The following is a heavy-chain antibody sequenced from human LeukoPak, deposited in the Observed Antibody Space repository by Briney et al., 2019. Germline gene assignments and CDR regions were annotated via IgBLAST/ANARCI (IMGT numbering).Heavy chain of an antibody. CDR1: GYSISSGYY. J-gene: IGHJ4*02. CDR3: ARAGIMTTTGLGYFDY. CDR2: IYHSGST. V-gene: IGHV4-38-2*02. D-gene: IGHD4-17*01. Sequence: KTSETLSLTCTVSGYSISSGYYWGWIRQPPGKGLEWIGSIYHSGSTYCNPSLKSRVTISVDTSKNQFSLKLSSVTAADTAVYFCARAGIMTTTGLGYFDYWGQGALVTVSS.